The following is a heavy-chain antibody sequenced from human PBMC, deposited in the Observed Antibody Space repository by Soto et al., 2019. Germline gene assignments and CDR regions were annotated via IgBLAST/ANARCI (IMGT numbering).Heavy chain of an antibody. CDR3: ARALPRIAASREGDY. Sequence: ASVKVSCKASGYTFTSYYMHWVRQAPGQGLEWVGIINPSGGSTSYAQNFQGRLTMTSDTSTSTVYMELNSLRSEDTALYYCARALPRIAASREGDYWGQGTLVTVSS. J-gene: IGHJ4*02. D-gene: IGHD6-6*01. V-gene: IGHV1-46*01. CDR1: GYTFTSYY. CDR2: INPSGGST.